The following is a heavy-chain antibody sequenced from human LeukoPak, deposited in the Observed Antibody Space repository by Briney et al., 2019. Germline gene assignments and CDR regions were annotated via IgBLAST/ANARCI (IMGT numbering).Heavy chain of an antibody. V-gene: IGHV1-18*01. Sequence: ASVKVSCKASGYTFTSYGISWVRQAPGQGLEWMGWISAYNGNTNYAQKLQGRVTVTTDTSTSTAYMELRSLRSDDTAVYYCARSYYYGSGSSMASFDYWGQGTLVTVSS. J-gene: IGHJ4*02. D-gene: IGHD3-10*01. CDR1: GYTFTSYG. CDR3: ARSYYYGSGSSMASFDY. CDR2: ISAYNGNT.